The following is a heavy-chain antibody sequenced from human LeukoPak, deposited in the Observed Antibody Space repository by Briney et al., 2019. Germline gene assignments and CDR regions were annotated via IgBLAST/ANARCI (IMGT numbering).Heavy chain of an antibody. CDR3: ARDRVGDSDAFDV. CDR1: GYRFSNNW. Sequence: GGSLRLSCAASGYRFSNNWMSWVRRAPGKGLERVANIKQDGSEKYYVDSVKGRFTISRDNAKSSLYLQMSSLRAEDTAIYYCARDRVGDSDAFDVWGQGTVVTVSS. CDR2: IKQDGSEK. J-gene: IGHJ3*01. D-gene: IGHD2-21*01. V-gene: IGHV3-7*01.